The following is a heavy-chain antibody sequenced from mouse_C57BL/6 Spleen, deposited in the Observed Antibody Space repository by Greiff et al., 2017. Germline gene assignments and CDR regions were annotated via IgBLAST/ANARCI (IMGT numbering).Heavy chain of an antibody. CDR2: IDPETGGT. J-gene: IGHJ2*01. CDR3: TRRESTVVADY. D-gene: IGHD1-1*01. Sequence: QVQLQQSGAELVRPGASVTLSCKASGYTFTDYEMHWVKQTPVHGLEWIGAIDPETGGTAYNQKFKGKAILTADKSSSTAYMELRSLTSEDAAVYYCTRRESTVVADYWGQGTILTVSA. CDR1: GYTFTDYE. V-gene: IGHV1-15*01.